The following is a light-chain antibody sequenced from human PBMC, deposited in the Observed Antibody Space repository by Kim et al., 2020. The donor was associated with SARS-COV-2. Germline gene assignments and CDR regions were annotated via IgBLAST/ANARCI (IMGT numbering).Light chain of an antibody. CDR2: KTS. Sequence: VRIILTITCRASQNIDSLLAWYQQRPGKAPTLLIFKTSILHSGVLSRFSGSGSGTEFTLTISSLQPDDFATYYCQNYNSYSARTFGQGTKVDIK. J-gene: IGKJ1*01. CDR3: QNYNSYSART. CDR1: QNIDSL. V-gene: IGKV1-5*03.